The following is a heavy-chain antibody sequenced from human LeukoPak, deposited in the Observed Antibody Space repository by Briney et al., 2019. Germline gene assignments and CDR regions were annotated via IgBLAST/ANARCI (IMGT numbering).Heavy chain of an antibody. CDR3: ARAVDRDVDY. D-gene: IGHD5-12*01. Sequence: GGSLRLSCAASGFIFSHYWMSWVRQAPGRGLECVANINQDGSEKYYVDSVKGRFTISRDNAKNSLYLEMNSLRAEDTALYYCARAVDRDVDYWGQGTLVTVSS. J-gene: IGHJ4*02. CDR1: GFIFSHYW. V-gene: IGHV3-7*05. CDR2: INQDGSEK.